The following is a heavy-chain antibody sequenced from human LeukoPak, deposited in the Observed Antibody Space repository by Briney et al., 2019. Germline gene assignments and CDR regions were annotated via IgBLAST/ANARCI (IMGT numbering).Heavy chain of an antibody. CDR3: ARVKSYSDAFDI. D-gene: IGHD3-10*01. Sequence: SETLSLTCTVSGGSISSYYWSWIRQPPGKGLEWIGYIYYSGSTNYNPSLKSRVTISVDTSKNQFSLKLSSVTAADTAVYYCARVKSYSDAFDIWGQGTMVTVSS. CDR1: GGSISSYY. CDR2: IYYSGST. J-gene: IGHJ3*02. V-gene: IGHV4-59*01.